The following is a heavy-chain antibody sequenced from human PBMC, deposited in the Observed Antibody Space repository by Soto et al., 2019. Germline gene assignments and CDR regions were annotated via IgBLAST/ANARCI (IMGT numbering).Heavy chain of an antibody. J-gene: IGHJ4*02. CDR3: ARDKEYYYGSGKFDY. CDR2: ISYDGSNK. Sequence: QVQLVESGGGVVQPGRFLRLSCAASGFTFSSYAMHWVRQAPGKGLEWVAVISYDGSNKYYADSVKGRFTISRDNSKNTMYLQMNSLRAEDTAVYYCARDKEYYYGSGKFDYWGQGTLVTVSS. D-gene: IGHD3-10*01. CDR1: GFTFSSYA. V-gene: IGHV3-30-3*01.